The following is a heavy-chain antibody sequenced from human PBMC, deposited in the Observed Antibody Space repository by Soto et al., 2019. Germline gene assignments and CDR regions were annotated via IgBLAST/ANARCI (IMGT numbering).Heavy chain of an antibody. CDR1: GYSFTNND. CDR3: ARMATFGSLNWFDP. CDR2: MNPGSGDT. V-gene: IGHV1-8*01. J-gene: IGHJ5*02. D-gene: IGHD3-16*01. Sequence: ASVKVSCKASGYSFTNNDVTWVRQATGQGLEWMGWMNPGSGDTGYAQKFQGRVTMTRDISIATAYMELSSLRSDETAIYYCARMATFGSLNWFDPWGQGTLVTVSS.